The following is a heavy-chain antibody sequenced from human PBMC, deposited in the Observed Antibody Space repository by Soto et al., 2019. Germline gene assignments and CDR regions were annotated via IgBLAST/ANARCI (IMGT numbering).Heavy chain of an antibody. CDR3: ARTPPLGYFDY. V-gene: IGHV4-31*03. CDR1: GGSISSGGYY. CDR2: IYYSGST. Sequence: SETLSLTCTVSGGSISSGGYYWSWIRQHPGKGLEWIGCIYYSGSTYYNPSLKSRVTISVDTSKNQFSLKLSSVTAADTAVYYCARTPPLGYFDYWGQGTLVTVSS. J-gene: IGHJ4*02.